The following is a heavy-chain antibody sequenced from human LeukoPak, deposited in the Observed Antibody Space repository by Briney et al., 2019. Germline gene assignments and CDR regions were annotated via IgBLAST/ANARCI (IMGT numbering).Heavy chain of an antibody. Sequence: EASVKVSCKASGGTFSSYAISWVRQAPGQGLEWMGGIIPIFGTANYAQKFQGRVTITADESTSTAYMELSSLRSEDTAVYYRAREPRADYGDYINWFDPWGQGTLVTVSS. CDR2: IIPIFGTA. J-gene: IGHJ5*02. CDR3: AREPRADYGDYINWFDP. V-gene: IGHV1-69*01. D-gene: IGHD4-17*01. CDR1: GGTFSSYA.